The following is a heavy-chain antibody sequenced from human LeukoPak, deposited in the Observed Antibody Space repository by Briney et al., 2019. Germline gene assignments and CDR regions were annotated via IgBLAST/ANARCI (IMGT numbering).Heavy chain of an antibody. CDR1: GGSFSDYY. CDR2: INHRGST. CDR3: ATYSTGFDI. Sequence: ASETPSLTCAVYGGSFSDYYWTWIRQPPGKGLEWIGEINHRGSTHYNPSLKSRVTISVDTSKKQFSLKLSSVTAADTAVYYCATYSTGFDIWGQGTVVTVSS. D-gene: IGHD6-19*01. V-gene: IGHV4-34*01. J-gene: IGHJ3*02.